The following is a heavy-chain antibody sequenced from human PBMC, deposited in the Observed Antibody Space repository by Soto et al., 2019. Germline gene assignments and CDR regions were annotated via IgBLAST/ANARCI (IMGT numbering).Heavy chain of an antibody. CDR1: GFTFSSYG. CDR2: SSATGAGT. CDR3: AKYRRAGGNYGFYSDF. D-gene: IGHD1-7*01. V-gene: IGHV3-23*01. Sequence: EVQLLESGGGLVQPGGSLRLSCAASGFTFSSYGMTWVRQAPGKGLEWGSFSSATGAGTYYADSVKGRFTISRDNSKNTLYLQMTTLRADDTAVYYSAKYRRAGGNYGFYSDFWGQGALVIVSS. J-gene: IGHJ4*02.